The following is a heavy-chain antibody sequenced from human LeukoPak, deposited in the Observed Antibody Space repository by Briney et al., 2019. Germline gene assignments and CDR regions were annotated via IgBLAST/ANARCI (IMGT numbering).Heavy chain of an antibody. V-gene: IGHV4-31*03. CDR3: ARDRAWEVAWASSGLDP. Sequence: PSQTLSLTCTVSGGSISSGGYYWSWIRQHPGKGLEWIGYIYYSGSTYYNPSLKSRVTISVDTSKNQFSLKLSSVTAADTAVYYCARDRAWEVAWASSGLDPWGQGTLVTVSS. J-gene: IGHJ5*02. D-gene: IGHD2-15*01. CDR2: IYYSGST. CDR1: GGSISSGGYY.